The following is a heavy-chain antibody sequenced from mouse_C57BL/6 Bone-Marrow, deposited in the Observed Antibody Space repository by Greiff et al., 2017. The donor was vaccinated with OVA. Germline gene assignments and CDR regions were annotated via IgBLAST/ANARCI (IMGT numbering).Heavy chain of an antibody. Sequence: VQLQQSGAELAKPGASVKLSCKASGYTFTSYWMHWVKQRPGQGLEWIGYINPSSGYTKYNQKFKDKATLTADQSSSTAYMQLSSLTYEDSAVYYCARGGGYFDVWGTGTTVTVSS. J-gene: IGHJ1*03. CDR1: GYTFTSYW. CDR3: ARGGGYFDV. V-gene: IGHV1-7*01. CDR2: INPSSGYT.